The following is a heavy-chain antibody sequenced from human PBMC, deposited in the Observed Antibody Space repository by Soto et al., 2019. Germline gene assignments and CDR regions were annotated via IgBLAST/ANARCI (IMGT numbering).Heavy chain of an antibody. Sequence: GGSLRLSCAASGFTFSSYEMNWVRQAPGKGLEWVSYISSSGSTIYYADSVKGRFTISRDNAKNSLYLQMNSLRAEDTAVYYCARDRYCSGGSCSGYGMDVWGQGTTVTVS. V-gene: IGHV3-48*03. D-gene: IGHD2-15*01. J-gene: IGHJ6*02. CDR2: ISSSGSTI. CDR1: GFTFSSYE. CDR3: ARDRYCSGGSCSGYGMDV.